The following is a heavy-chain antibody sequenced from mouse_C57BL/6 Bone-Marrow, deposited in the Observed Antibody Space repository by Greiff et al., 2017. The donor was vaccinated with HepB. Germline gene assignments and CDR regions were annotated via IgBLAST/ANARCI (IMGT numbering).Heavy chain of an antibody. CDR1: GYSITSGYY. Sequence: EVKLMESGPGLVKPSQSLSLTCSVTGYSITSGYYWNWIRQFPGNKLEWMGYISYDGSNNYNPSLKNRISITRDTSKNQFFLKLNSVTTEDTATYYCAREIYYDYDGVMDYWGQGTSVTVSS. V-gene: IGHV3-6*01. CDR3: AREIYYDYDGVMDY. CDR2: ISYDGSN. J-gene: IGHJ4*01. D-gene: IGHD2-4*01.